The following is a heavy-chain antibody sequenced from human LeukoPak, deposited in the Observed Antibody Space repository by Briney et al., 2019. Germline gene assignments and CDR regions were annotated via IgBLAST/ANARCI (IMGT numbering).Heavy chain of an antibody. Sequence: GGSLRLSCAASGFTFSSYSMNWVRQAAGKGLERVSSISSTSSYIYYADSVKGRFTISRDNAKNSLYLQMNSLRAEDTAVYYCARDPLKRAFDIWGQGTMVTVSS. V-gene: IGHV3-21*01. CDR1: GFTFSSYS. CDR2: ISSTSSYI. CDR3: ARDPLKRAFDI. J-gene: IGHJ3*02.